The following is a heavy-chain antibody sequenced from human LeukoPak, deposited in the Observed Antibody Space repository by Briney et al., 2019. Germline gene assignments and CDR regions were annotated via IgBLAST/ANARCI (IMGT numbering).Heavy chain of an antibody. J-gene: IGHJ4*02. CDR3: ARLLYAALDY. CDR1: GFTFSGYS. Sequence: PGGSLRLSCAASGFTFSGYSMNWVRQAPGKGLEWASSISSSSSYIYYADSVKGRFTISRDNAKNSLYLQMNSLRAEDTAVYYCARLLYAALDYWGQGTLVTVSS. D-gene: IGHD2-8*01. V-gene: IGHV3-21*01. CDR2: ISSSSSYI.